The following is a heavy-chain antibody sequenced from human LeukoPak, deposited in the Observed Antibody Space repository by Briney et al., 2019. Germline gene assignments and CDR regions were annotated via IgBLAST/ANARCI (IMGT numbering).Heavy chain of an antibody. CDR2: ISGSGGST. CDR1: GFTFSSYA. Sequence: PGGSLRLSCAASGFTFSSYAMSWVRQAPGKGLEWVSAISGSGGSTYYADSVKGRFTISRDNSKNTLYLQMNSLRAEDTAVYYCAKVRIGDYVWGSYRYYFDYWGQGTLVTVSS. CDR3: AKVRIGDYVWGSYRYYFDY. V-gene: IGHV3-23*01. J-gene: IGHJ4*02. D-gene: IGHD3-16*02.